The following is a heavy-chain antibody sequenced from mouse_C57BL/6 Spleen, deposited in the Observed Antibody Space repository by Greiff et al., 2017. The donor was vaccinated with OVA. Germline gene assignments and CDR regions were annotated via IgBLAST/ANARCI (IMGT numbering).Heavy chain of an antibody. D-gene: IGHD2-4*01. CDR2: IDPETGGT. Sequence: VQLQQSGAELVRPGASVTLSCKASGYTFTDYEMHWVKQTPVHGLEWIGAIDPETGGTAYNQKFKGKAILTADKSSSTAYMELRSLTSEYSAVYYCTRWDYDYDRVFDYWGQGTTLTVSS. V-gene: IGHV1-15*01. J-gene: IGHJ2*01. CDR1: GYTFTDYE. CDR3: TRWDYDYDRVFDY.